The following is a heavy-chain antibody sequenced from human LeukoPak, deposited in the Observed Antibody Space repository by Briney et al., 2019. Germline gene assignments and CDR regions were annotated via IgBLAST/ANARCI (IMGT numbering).Heavy chain of an antibody. Sequence: SETLSLTCTVSGGSISSYYWSWIRQPPGKGLEWIGYIYYSGSTNYNPSLKSRVTISVDTSKNQFSLKLSSVTAADTAVYYCARGGATMVRGTYVPYYYYYMDVWGKGTTVTISS. J-gene: IGHJ6*03. V-gene: IGHV4-59*01. CDR1: GGSISSYY. D-gene: IGHD3-10*01. CDR2: IYYSGST. CDR3: ARGGATMVRGTYVPYYYYYMDV.